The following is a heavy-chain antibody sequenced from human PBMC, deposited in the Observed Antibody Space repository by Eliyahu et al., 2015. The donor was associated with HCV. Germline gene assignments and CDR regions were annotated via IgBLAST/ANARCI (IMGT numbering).Heavy chain of an antibody. J-gene: IGHJ4*02. CDR1: GFTFXXYX. CDR2: ISSSGSTI. CDR3: ATVRRYCSGGSCYDYFDY. Sequence: QVQLVESGGGLVKPGGSLXLSCAASGFTFXXYXMXGIRQAPGXGLGWVSYISSSGSTIYYADXVKGRFTISRDNAKNSLYLQMNSLRAEDTAVYYCATVRRYCSGGSCYDYFDYWGQGTLVTVSS. V-gene: IGHV3-11*01. D-gene: IGHD2-15*01.